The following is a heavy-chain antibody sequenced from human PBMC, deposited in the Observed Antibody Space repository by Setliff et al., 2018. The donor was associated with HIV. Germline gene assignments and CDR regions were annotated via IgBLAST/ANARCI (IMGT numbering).Heavy chain of an antibody. D-gene: IGHD3-3*01. CDR1: GYTFTSYT. CDR3: ARDLRDGFEEWFSTLDDGMDV. V-gene: IGHV1-3*01. CDR2: INAGNGNT. J-gene: IGHJ6*02. Sequence: ASVKVSCKASGYTFTSYTMHWVRQDPGQRLEWMGWINAGNGNTKYSQKFQGRVTMTRDTSINTIYMELSRLRSDDKSVYYCARDLRDGFEEWFSTLDDGMDVWGQGTTVTVSS.